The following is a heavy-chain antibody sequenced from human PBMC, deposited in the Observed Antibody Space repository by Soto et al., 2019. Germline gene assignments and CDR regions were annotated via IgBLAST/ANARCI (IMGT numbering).Heavy chain of an antibody. J-gene: IGHJ5*02. V-gene: IGHV1-18*01. CDR1: GYTFFTYD. CDR3: ARHHGPTTSENWFDP. CDR2: ISTYSGDT. D-gene: IGHD5-12*01. Sequence: ALVKVSCKASGYTFFTYDISWVRQAPGQGPEWMGWISTYSGDTKYAQKFQGRVTMTTDTSTTTAYLELRSLRSDDTAIYYCARHHGPTTSENWFDPWGQGTLVTVFS.